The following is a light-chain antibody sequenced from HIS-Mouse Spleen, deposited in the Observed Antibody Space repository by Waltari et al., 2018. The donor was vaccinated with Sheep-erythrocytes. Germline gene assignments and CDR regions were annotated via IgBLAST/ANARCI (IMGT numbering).Light chain of an antibody. Sequence: QSALTQPASVSGSPGQSITISCTGTSSDFGSYNLVPGYQQHPGKAPKLMIYEVSKRPSGVPDRFSGSKSGNTASLTVSGLQAEDEADYYCSSYAGSNNWVFGGGTKLTVL. J-gene: IGLJ3*02. CDR3: SSYAGSNNWV. CDR2: EVS. V-gene: IGLV2-8*01. CDR1: SSDFGSYNL.